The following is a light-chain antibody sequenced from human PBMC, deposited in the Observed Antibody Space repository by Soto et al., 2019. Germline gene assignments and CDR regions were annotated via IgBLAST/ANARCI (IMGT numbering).Light chain of an antibody. V-gene: IGKV3-15*01. J-gene: IGKJ1*01. CDR1: QSVSSN. Sequence: EIVLTQSQGTLSLSPGERSTLSCRASQSVSSNLAWYQQKPGQAPRLLIYGASTRATGIPARFSGSGSGTEFTLTISSLQSEDFAVYYCQQYNNWPPWTFGQGTMVDIK. CDR3: QQYNNWPPWT. CDR2: GAS.